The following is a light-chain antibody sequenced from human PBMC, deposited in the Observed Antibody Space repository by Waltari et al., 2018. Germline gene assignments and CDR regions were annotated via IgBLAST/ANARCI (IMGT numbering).Light chain of an antibody. CDR1: SSDVGASTY. CDR3: CSYAGSYGGSYSVV. V-gene: IGLV2-11*01. CDR2: DVD. J-gene: IGLJ2*01. Sequence: QSALTQPRSVSGSPGQSVTFSCTGTSSDVGASTYVSWYQPNPGKAPKLMVYDVDKRPSGVPDRFSGSKSGNTASLTISGLQAEDEADYYCCSYAGSYGGSYSVVFGGGTKVTVL.